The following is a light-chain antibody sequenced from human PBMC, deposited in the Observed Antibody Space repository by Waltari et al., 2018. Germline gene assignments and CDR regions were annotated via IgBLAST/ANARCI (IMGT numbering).Light chain of an antibody. CDR1: QSVSSY. CDR3: QQRSNWPRT. CDR2: AAS. V-gene: IGKV3-11*01. J-gene: IGKJ1*01. Sequence: EIVLTQSPATLSLSPGERATLSCRASQSVSSYLAWYQQKPGQAPRLLISAASTRATGIPARFRGSGSGTDFTLTISSLEPEDFAVYYCQQRSNWPRTFGQGTKVEIK.